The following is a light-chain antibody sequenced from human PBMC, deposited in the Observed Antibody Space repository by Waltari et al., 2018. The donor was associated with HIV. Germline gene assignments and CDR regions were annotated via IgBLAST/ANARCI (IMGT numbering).Light chain of an antibody. CDR3: QQYYSTPYT. CDR1: QSVLYSSNNH. J-gene: IGKJ2*01. Sequence: DIVMTQSPDSLAVSLGERATISCKSSQSVLYSSNNHLAWFQHKPGQPPRLLFYWASTRASGVPDRFSGSGSGTDFTLTITSLQAGDVAVYYCQQYYSTPYTFGQGTKLEIK. CDR2: WAS. V-gene: IGKV4-1*01.